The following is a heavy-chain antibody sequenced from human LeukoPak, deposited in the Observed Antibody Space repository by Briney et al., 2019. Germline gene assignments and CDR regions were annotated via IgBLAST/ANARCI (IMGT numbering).Heavy chain of an antibody. V-gene: IGHV1-18*04. CDR3: ARDRGGYSYGYANPDY. CDR2: ISAYNGNT. Sequence: ASVKVSCKASGYTFTSYYMHWVRQAPGQGLEWMGWISAYNGNTNYAQKLQGRVTMTTDTSTSTAYMELRSLRSDDTAVYYCARDRGGYSYGYANPDYWGQGTLVTVSS. J-gene: IGHJ4*02. D-gene: IGHD5-18*01. CDR1: GYTFTSYY.